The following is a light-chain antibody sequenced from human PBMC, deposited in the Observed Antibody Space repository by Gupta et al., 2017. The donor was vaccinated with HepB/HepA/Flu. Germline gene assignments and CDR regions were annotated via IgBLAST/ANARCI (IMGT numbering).Light chain of an antibody. J-gene: IGLJ2*01. Sequence: SYVLPPPPSVSVAPGQTARITCGGNNIGSKSVHWYQQKPGQAPVLVIYYDSDRPSGIPERFSGSNSETTATLTIXMXEAGDEXDYYCQVWDSSSDHVVFGGGTKLTVL. CDR1: NIGSKS. CDR3: QVWDSSSDHVV. CDR2: YDS. V-gene: IGLV3-21*04.